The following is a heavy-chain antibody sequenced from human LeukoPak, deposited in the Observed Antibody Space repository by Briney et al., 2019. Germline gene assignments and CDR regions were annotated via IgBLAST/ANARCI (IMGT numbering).Heavy chain of an antibody. CDR2: IYASGST. D-gene: IGHD3-10*01. CDR1: GGSISTCY. CDR3: ATYERSSYFDY. Sequence: SETLSLTCTVSGGSISTCYWSWIRQPAGKGLEWIGRIYASGSTNYNPSLKSRVTMSVDTSKSQFSLKLSSVTAADTAVYYCATYERSSYFDYWGQGILVTVSS. V-gene: IGHV4-4*07. J-gene: IGHJ4*02.